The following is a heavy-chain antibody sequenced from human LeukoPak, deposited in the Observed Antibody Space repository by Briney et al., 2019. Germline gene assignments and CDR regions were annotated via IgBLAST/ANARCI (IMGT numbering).Heavy chain of an antibody. CDR3: ARDHHGGNSGGGLYQYYYYYMDV. CDR1: GGTFSSYA. V-gene: IGHV1-69*05. D-gene: IGHD4-23*01. CDR2: IIPIFGTA. Sequence: ASVKVSCKASGGTFSSYAISWVRQAPGQGLEWMGGIIPIFGTANYAQKFQGRVTITTDTSTSTAYMELRSLRSDDTAVYYCARDHHGGNSGGGLYQYYYYYMDVWGKGTTVTVSS. J-gene: IGHJ6*03.